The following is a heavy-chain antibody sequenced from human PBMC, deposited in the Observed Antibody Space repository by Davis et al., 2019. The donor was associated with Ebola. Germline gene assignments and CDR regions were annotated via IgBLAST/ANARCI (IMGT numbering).Heavy chain of an antibody. J-gene: IGHJ2*01. Sequence: GESLKISCKGSGYSFTSHWIAWVRQMPGRGLEWVAIIYPDDSDTIYSPSFQGRVTISVDKSINTAYLHWSSLKASDTAIYYCARQVSTYWYFDLWGRGTLVTVSS. V-gene: IGHV5-51*01. CDR2: IYPDDSDT. CDR3: ARQVSTYWYFDL. CDR1: GYSFTSHW. D-gene: IGHD5/OR15-5a*01.